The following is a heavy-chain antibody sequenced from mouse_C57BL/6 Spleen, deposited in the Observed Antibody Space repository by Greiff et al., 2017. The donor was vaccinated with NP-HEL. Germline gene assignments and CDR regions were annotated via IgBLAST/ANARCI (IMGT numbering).Heavy chain of an antibody. CDR3: ARGGYGNLYFDY. Sequence: VQLQQPGAELVKPGASVKLSCKASGYTFTSYWMQWVKQRPGQGLEWIGEIDPSDSYTNYNQKFKGKATLTVDTSSSTAYMQLSSLTSEDSAVYYCARGGYGNLYFDYWGQGTTLTVSS. J-gene: IGHJ2*01. CDR2: IDPSDSYT. V-gene: IGHV1-50*01. CDR1: GYTFTSYW. D-gene: IGHD2-10*02.